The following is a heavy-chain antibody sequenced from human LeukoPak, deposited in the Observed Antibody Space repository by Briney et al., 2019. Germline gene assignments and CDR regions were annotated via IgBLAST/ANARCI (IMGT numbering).Heavy chain of an antibody. D-gene: IGHD6-19*01. Sequence: GGSLRLSCAASGFTFSSYAMHWVRQAPGKGLEWVAVISYDGSNKYYADSVKGRFTISRDNSKNTLYLQMNSLRAEDTAVYYCAKDSSGWLDYWGQGTLVTVSS. V-gene: IGHV3-30-3*01. CDR3: AKDSSGWLDY. CDR1: GFTFSSYA. CDR2: ISYDGSNK. J-gene: IGHJ4*02.